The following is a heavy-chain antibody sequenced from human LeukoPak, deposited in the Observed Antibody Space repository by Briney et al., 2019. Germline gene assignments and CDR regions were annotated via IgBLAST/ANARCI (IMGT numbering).Heavy chain of an antibody. V-gene: IGHV3-7*01. CDR2: IKQDGREK. CDR1: GFTFSSYW. CDR3: ARRRYSGSSQHFDY. D-gene: IGHD1-26*01. Sequence: GGSLRLSCAASGFTFSSYWMSWVRQAPGKGLEWVANIKQDGREKYYVDSVKGRFTISRDNAKNSLYLQKNSLRAEDTAVYYCARRRYSGSSQHFDYWGQGTLVTVSS. J-gene: IGHJ4*02.